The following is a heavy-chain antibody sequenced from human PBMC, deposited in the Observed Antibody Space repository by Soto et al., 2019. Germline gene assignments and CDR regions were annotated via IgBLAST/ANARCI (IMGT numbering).Heavy chain of an antibody. CDR3: ARVGRIVVVVAATLDQSPPPNWFDP. CDR2: INHSGST. CDR1: GGSIISYY. Sequence: SETLSLTWTVSGGSIISYYGSWIRQPPGKGLEWIGDINHSGSTNYNPSLKSRVTISVDTSKNQFSLKMSSVTAADTAVFYCARVGRIVVVVAATLDQSPPPNWFDPWGQGTLVTVSS. D-gene: IGHD2-15*01. V-gene: IGHV4-59*12. J-gene: IGHJ5*02.